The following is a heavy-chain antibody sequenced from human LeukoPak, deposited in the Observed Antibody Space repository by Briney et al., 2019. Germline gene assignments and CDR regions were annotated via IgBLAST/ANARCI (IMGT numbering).Heavy chain of an antibody. V-gene: IGHV5-51*01. J-gene: IGHJ4*02. CDR3: ARETAGTFHFDF. CDR1: GYSFSSYW. CDR2: IYPGDSDT. D-gene: IGHD6-13*01. Sequence: GESLKISCKGSGYSFSSYWIGWVRQMPGKGLERMGIIYPGDSDTRYSPSFQGQVTISADKSIRTAYLQWSSLKASDTAIYYCARETAGTFHFDFWGQGTLVTVSS.